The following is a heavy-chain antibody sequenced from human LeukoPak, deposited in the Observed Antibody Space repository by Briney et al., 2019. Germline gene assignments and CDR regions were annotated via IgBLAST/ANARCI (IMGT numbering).Heavy chain of an antibody. CDR3: ARWAWYSSAWYPNHFDY. CDR1: GYTFTSYY. Sequence: ASVKVSCKASGYTFTSYYIHWVRQAPGQGLEWMGIITPSIGSTSYAQKFQDRVTMTRDTSTSTVYMELSSLRSEDTAVYYCARWAWYSSAWYPNHFDYWGQGTLVTASS. D-gene: IGHD6-19*01. CDR2: ITPSIGST. V-gene: IGHV1-46*01. J-gene: IGHJ4*02.